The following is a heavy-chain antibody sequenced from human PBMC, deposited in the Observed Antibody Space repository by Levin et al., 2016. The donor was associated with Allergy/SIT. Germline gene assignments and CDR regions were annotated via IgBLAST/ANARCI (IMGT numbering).Heavy chain of an antibody. D-gene: IGHD6-19*01. CDR3: ARGRIAVAGKDFDY. J-gene: IGHJ4*02. V-gene: IGHV4-34*01. Sequence: PGKGLEWIGEINHSGSTNYNPSLKSRVTISVDTSKNQFSLKLSSVTAADTAVYYCARGRIAVAGKDFDYWGQGTLVTVSS. CDR2: INHSGST.